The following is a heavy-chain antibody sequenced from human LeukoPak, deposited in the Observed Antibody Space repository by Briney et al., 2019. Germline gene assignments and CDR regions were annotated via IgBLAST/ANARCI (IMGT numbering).Heavy chain of an antibody. Sequence: GGSLRLPCAASGFTFSSYAMSWVRQAPGKGLEWVSAISGSGGSTYYADSVKGRFTISRDNSKNTLYLQMNSLRAEDTAVYYCAKGGGGQQLVRLVYWGQGTLVTVSS. V-gene: IGHV3-23*01. CDR3: AKGGGGQQLVRLVY. CDR1: GFTFSSYA. CDR2: ISGSGGST. J-gene: IGHJ4*02. D-gene: IGHD6-13*01.